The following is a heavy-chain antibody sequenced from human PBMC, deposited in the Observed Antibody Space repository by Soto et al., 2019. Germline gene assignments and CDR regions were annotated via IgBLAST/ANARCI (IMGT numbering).Heavy chain of an antibody. D-gene: IGHD3-10*01. CDR3: AVQRTTPGVALSNWFGP. J-gene: IGHJ5*02. CDR2: IHSRGST. V-gene: IGHV4-31*03. Sequence: QVHLQESGPGQVRPSQTLSLTCTVSGASVTTGGYFWTWLRQHPGKGPEWIGYIHSRGSTSYNPSFQSRLSMSLASSKNHFTLTLPSVPAADTAVYYCAVQRTTPGVALSNWFGPWGQGSLVTVSS. CDR1: GASVTTGGYF.